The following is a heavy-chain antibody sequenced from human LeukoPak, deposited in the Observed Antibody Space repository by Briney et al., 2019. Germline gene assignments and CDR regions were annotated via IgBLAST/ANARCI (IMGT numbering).Heavy chain of an antibody. CDR2: ISSISSPI. CDR1: GFTFSTYS. Sequence: PGGSLRLSCAASGFTFSTYSMEWVRQAPGKGLEWVSYISSISSPIYYADSVKGRYTISRDNAKNSLYLQMNSLRAEDTAVYYCAKRGSSGSYRYLEYWGQGTLVTVSS. D-gene: IGHD1-26*01. J-gene: IGHJ4*02. CDR3: AKRGSSGSYRYLEY. V-gene: IGHV3-48*01.